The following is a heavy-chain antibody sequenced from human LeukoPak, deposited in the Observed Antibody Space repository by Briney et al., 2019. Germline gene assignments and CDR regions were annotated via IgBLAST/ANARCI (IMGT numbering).Heavy chain of an antibody. D-gene: IGHD1-1*01. CDR1: GFTFRNYA. CDR3: AKDPDDPNDDAFGI. V-gene: IGHV3-23*01. Sequence: GGSLRLSCAASGFTFRNYAMTWVRQAPGKVLDWVSAISGSGGNTYYADSMKGRFTISRDNSKNTLYLQMDSLRADDTAVYYCAKDPDDPNDDAFGIWGQGTMVTVSS. J-gene: IGHJ3*02. CDR2: ISGSGGNT.